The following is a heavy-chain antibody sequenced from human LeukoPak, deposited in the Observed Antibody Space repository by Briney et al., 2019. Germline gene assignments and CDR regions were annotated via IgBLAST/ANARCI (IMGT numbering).Heavy chain of an antibody. J-gene: IGHJ3*02. V-gene: IGHV3-23*01. CDR2: ISGSGGST. CDR1: GFTFSSYA. Sequence: PGGSLRLSCAASGFTFSSYAMSWVRQAPGKGLEWVSAISGSGGSTYYADSVKGRFTISRDNSKNTLYLQMNSLRAEDTAVYYCAVQVRGPHDAFDIWGQGTMVTVSS. D-gene: IGHD3-10*01. CDR3: AVQVRGPHDAFDI.